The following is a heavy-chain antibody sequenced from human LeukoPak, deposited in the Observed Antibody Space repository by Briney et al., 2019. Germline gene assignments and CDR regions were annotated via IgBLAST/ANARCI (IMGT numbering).Heavy chain of an antibody. V-gene: IGHV4-4*02. J-gene: IGHJ4*02. CDR2: VRLDGKT. CDR3: AREGGFFRPLDY. CDR1: GGSVTSTNW. D-gene: IGHD3-3*01. Sequence: SETLSLACGVSGGSVTSTNWWTWVRQPPGKGLEWIGEVRLDGKTHYNPSLQSRLTILVSLSENHISLRLTSVTAADTAVYYCAREGGFFRPLDYSGQGTLVTVSS.